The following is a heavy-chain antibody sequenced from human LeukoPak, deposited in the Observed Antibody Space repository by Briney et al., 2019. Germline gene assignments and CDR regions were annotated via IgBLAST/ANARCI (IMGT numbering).Heavy chain of an antibody. CDR3: ARRFSTSWYFDY. D-gene: IGHD6-13*01. V-gene: IGHV5-51*01. CDR2: IYPGDSST. CDR1: GYSFTSYW. Sequence: GEPLKISCQGSGYSFTSYWIAWVRQMPGKGLEWMGSIYPGDSSTKYSPSFQGQVTISADKSISTAYLQWRSLKASDTAMYYCARRFSTSWYFDYWGQGALVTVSS. J-gene: IGHJ4*02.